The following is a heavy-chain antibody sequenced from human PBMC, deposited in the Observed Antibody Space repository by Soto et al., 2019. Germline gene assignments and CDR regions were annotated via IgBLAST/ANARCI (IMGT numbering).Heavy chain of an antibody. D-gene: IGHD2-15*01. Sequence: ASVKVSCKASGYTFNDYYMYWVRQAPGQGLEWVAWINPNGGGTDYAQKFRGWVTMTRDTSIGTAYMELTGLKSDDTAIYYCARDEQNYTPSFYHYYAMDLWGQGTTVTVSS. J-gene: IGHJ6*02. V-gene: IGHV1-2*04. CDR1: GYTFNDYY. CDR2: INPNGGGT. CDR3: ARDEQNYTPSFYHYYAMDL.